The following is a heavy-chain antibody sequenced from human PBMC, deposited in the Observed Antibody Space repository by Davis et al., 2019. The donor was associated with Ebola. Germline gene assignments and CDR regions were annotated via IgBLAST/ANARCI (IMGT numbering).Heavy chain of an antibody. D-gene: IGHD3-22*01. V-gene: IGHV3-7*03. J-gene: IGHJ4*02. CDR1: GLTFSDYW. CDR2: INRDGSDS. Sequence: GESLKISCAASGLTFSDYWLTWVRQAPGKGPEWVGNINRDGSDSYYGDSVKGRFTIPRDSSKNTLDLQMNSLRAEDTALYSCTKGDRDYSSSPFDYWGQGTLVTVSS. CDR3: TKGDRDYSSSPFDY.